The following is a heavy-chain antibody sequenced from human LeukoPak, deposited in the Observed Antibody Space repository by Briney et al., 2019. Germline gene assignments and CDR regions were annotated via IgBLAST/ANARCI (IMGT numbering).Heavy chain of an antibody. D-gene: IGHD3-22*01. V-gene: IGHV1-8*01. CDR1: GYTFTSYD. Sequence: ASVKVSCKASGYTFTSYDINWVRQATGQGLEWMGWMNPNSGNTGYAQKFQGRVTMTRNTSISTAYMELSSLRSEDTAVYYCARGAQYYYDSSGYRPWGQGTLVTVSS. J-gene: IGHJ5*02. CDR3: ARGAQYYYDSSGYRP. CDR2: MNPNSGNT.